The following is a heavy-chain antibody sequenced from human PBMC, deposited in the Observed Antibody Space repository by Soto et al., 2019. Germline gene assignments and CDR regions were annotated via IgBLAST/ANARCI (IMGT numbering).Heavy chain of an antibody. CDR2: LSKDGANE. V-gene: IGHV3-23*01. J-gene: IGHJ4*02. CDR3: AKDPSTGSADY. D-gene: IGHD3-9*01. Sequence: GGSLRLSCTASGFILSNYAMNWVRQAPGKGLEWVSTLSKDGANEHYADSVKGRFTISRDGSKNTLYLQMNSLRAEDTAMYYCAKDPSTGSADYWRQGTQVTVSS. CDR1: GFILSNYA.